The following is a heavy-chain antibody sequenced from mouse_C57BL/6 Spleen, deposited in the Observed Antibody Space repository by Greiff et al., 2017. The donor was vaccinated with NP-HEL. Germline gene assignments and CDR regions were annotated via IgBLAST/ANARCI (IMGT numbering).Heavy chain of an antibody. J-gene: IGHJ4*01. CDR1: GYTFTSYW. CDR2: IDPSDSYT. V-gene: IGHV1-69*01. Sequence: QVQLQQPGAELVMPGASVKLSCKASGYTFTSYWMHWVKQRPGQGLEWIGEIDPSDSYTNYNQKFKGKSTLTVDKSSSTAYMQLSSLTSEDSAVYYCATGDYDVAMDYWGQGTSVTVSS. D-gene: IGHD2-4*01. CDR3: ATGDYDVAMDY.